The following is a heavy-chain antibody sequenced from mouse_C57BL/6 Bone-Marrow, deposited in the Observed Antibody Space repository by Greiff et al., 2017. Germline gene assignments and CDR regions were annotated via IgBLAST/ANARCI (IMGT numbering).Heavy chain of an antibody. V-gene: IGHV1-59*01. Sequence: QVQLQQPGAELVRPGTSVKLSCKASGYTFTSYWIHWVKQRPGQGLEWIGVIDPSDSYTNYNQKFKGKATFTVDTSSSTAYMQLSSLTSEDAAVYYCARPSFGNWGQGTLVTVSA. CDR1: GYTFTSYW. CDR3: ARPSFGN. J-gene: IGHJ3*02. CDR2: IDPSDSYT.